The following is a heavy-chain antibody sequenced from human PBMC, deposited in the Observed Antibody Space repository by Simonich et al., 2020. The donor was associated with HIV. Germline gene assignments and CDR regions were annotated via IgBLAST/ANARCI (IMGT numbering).Heavy chain of an antibody. CDR2: IYYRGAT. CDR3: ARREDEAIGGYFDY. J-gene: IGHJ4*02. CDR1: GGSISSSNYY. V-gene: IGHV4-39*01. Sequence: QLLLQESGPGLVKPSETLSLTCSVSGGSISSSNYYWGWIRQPPGKGLEWIGSIYYRGATYYNPSLKSRVSISVDTSKNQFSLKLSSVTAADTAVYYCARREDEAIGGYFDYWGQGTLVTVSS.